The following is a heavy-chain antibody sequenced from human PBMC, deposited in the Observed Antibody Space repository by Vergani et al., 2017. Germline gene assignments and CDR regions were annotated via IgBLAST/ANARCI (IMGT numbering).Heavy chain of an antibody. D-gene: IGHD6-19*01. V-gene: IGHV4-59*02. CDR2: LSTTGGA. Sequence: QVRLQESGPGLVKPSETLSLTCHVFGVSVTDYNCNWIRQAPGKGLEWIGSLSTTGGATHASHNPSLKSRVTISVDTSKNQFSLTLTSVTAADTAVYYCASDTHSGQRADRWGQGILVTVTS. J-gene: IGHJ5*02. CDR3: ASDTHSGQRADR. CDR1: GVSVTDYN.